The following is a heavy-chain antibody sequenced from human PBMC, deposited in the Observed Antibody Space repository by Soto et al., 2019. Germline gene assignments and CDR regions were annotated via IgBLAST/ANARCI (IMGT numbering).Heavy chain of an antibody. J-gene: IGHJ4*02. CDR2: IYYSGST. CDR3: ARDKITGLFDY. D-gene: IGHD2-8*02. V-gene: IGHV4-59*12. Sequence: PSETLSLTCTVSGGSISSYYWSWIRQPPGKGLEWIGYIYYSGSTNYTPSLKSRVTISVGTSKNQFSLKLTSVTAADTAVYYCARDKITGLFDYWGQGTLVTVSS. CDR1: GGSISSYY.